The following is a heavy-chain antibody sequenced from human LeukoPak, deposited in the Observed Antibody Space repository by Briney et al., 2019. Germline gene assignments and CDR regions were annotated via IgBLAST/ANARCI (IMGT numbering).Heavy chain of an antibody. CDR2: IYHSGST. Sequence: SETLSLTCTVSGYSISSDYHWGWIRQPPGKGLEWIGSIYHSGSTYYNPSLKSRVTISVDTSKNQFSLKLSSVTAADTAVYYCARGVARSSKFHFSYYFDYWGQGTLVTVSS. J-gene: IGHJ4*02. D-gene: IGHD6-6*01. V-gene: IGHV4-38-2*02. CDR3: ARGVARSSKFHFSYYFDY. CDR1: GYSISSDYH.